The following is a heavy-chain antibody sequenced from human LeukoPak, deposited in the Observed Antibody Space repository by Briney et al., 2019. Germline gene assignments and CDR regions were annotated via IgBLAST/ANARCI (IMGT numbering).Heavy chain of an antibody. CDR1: GLTFSNSA. J-gene: IGHJ4*01. Sequence: GGSLRLSCAASGLTFSNSAMSWVRQAPGKGLEWVSTLSGSGITTYYADSVKGRFTISRDNSKNTLYLQMNSLRAEDTAVYYCAKGIYSSGWSYFDYRGHGTLVTVSS. CDR2: LSGSGITT. V-gene: IGHV3-23*01. CDR3: AKGIYSSGWSYFDY. D-gene: IGHD6-19*01.